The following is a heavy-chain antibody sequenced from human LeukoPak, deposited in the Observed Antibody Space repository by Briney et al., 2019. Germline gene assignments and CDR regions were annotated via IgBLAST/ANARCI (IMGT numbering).Heavy chain of an antibody. Sequence: ASVKVSCKASGYTFSSYDINWVRQATGQGLEWMGWMNPNSGNTGYAQKFQGRVTMTRNTSISTAYMELSSLRSEDTAIYYCARVLTRRYYYYMDVWGKGTTVTVSS. CDR1: GYTFSSYD. J-gene: IGHJ6*03. CDR3: ARVLTRRYYYYMDV. CDR2: MNPNSGNT. V-gene: IGHV1-8*01.